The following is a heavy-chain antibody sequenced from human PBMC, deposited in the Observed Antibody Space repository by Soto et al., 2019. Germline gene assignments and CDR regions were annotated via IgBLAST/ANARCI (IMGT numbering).Heavy chain of an antibody. D-gene: IGHD1-1*01. CDR3: ASQNWRWREQFDH. Sequence: ASVKVSCKLSGYTLLELSIHWVRQAPGKGLEWMGGYDPEDAKTIYAQKSQGGVIMTEDTSTNTAYLEVRGLRYEDTAVYYCASQNWRWREQFDHWGQGTLVTVSS. CDR2: YDPEDAKT. CDR1: GYTLLELS. V-gene: IGHV1-24*01. J-gene: IGHJ4*02.